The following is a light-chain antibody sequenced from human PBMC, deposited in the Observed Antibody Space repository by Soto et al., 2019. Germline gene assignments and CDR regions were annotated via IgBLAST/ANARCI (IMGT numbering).Light chain of an antibody. J-gene: IGKJ1*01. Sequence: AIQMTQSPSSLSASVGDRVTITCRASRDIGNDLGWYQQKPGKAPKHLIFAASNLQSGVPSRLSGGGSGTDFTLTLRSLRADDCATYYCLQHFIFSWTFGQGTKVET. CDR1: RDIGND. V-gene: IGKV1-6*01. CDR3: LQHFIFSWT. CDR2: AAS.